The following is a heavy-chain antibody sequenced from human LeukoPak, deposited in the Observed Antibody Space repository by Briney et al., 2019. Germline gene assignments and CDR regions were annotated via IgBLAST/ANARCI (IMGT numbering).Heavy chain of an antibody. CDR3: AKVSCSSTSCYRGYFDY. Sequence: GGSLRLSCAASGFTVSSNYMSWVRQAPGKGLEWVSAISGSGGSTYYADSVKGRFTISRDNSKDTLYLQMNSLRAEDTAVYYCAKVSCSSTSCYRGYFDYWGQGTLVTVSS. CDR2: ISGSGGST. D-gene: IGHD2-2*02. V-gene: IGHV3-23*01. J-gene: IGHJ4*02. CDR1: GFTVSSNY.